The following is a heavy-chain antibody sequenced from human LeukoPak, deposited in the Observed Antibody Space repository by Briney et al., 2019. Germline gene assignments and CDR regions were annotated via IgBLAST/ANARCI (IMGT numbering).Heavy chain of an antibody. V-gene: IGHV3-74*01. J-gene: IGHJ3*02. D-gene: IGHD3-10*01. Sequence: GGSLRLSCAASGFTFSSYWMHWVRQDPGKGLVWVSRISSDGGQTRYADSVKGRFTISRDNAKNTVYLQMNSLRAEDTAVYYCAVAYYYGSGDAFDIWGQGTKVTVSS. CDR2: ISSDGGQT. CDR1: GFTFSSYW. CDR3: AVAYYYGSGDAFDI.